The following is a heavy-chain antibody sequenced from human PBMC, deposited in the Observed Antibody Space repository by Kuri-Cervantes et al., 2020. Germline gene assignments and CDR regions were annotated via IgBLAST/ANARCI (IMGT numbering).Heavy chain of an antibody. Sequence: SETLSLTCAVSGYSISSGYYWGWIRQPPGKGLEWIGSIYHSGSTYYNPSLKSRVTISVDTSKNQFSLKLSSVTAADTAVYYCARHPRSPNMDVWGKGTTVTDSS. CDR1: GYSISSGYY. CDR2: IYHSGST. V-gene: IGHV4-38-2*01. CDR3: ARHPRSPNMDV. J-gene: IGHJ6*03.